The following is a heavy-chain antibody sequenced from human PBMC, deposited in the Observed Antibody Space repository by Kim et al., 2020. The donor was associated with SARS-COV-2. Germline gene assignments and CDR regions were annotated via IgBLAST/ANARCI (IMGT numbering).Heavy chain of an antibody. J-gene: IGHJ3*02. CDR2: ISSSSSYI. D-gene: IGHD3-16*01. CDR3: ARVMRIGGAFDI. Sequence: GGSLRLSCAASGFTFSSYSMNWVRQAPGKGLEWVSSISSSSSYIYYADSVKGRFTISRDNAKNSLYLQMNSLRAEDTAVYYCARVMRIGGAFDIWGQGTMVTVSS. V-gene: IGHV3-21*04. CDR1: GFTFSSYS.